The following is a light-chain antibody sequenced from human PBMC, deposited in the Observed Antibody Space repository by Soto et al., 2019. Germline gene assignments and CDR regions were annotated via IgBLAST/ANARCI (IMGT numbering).Light chain of an antibody. V-gene: IGLV1-44*01. CDR3: AAWDDSLHGYV. Sequence: QSVLTQPPSASGTPGQRVTISCSGSSSNIGSNTVNWYQQLPGTAPKLLIYSNNQRPSGVPDRFSGSKSGTSASLAISGLQSEDEDDYYCAAWDDSLHGYVFGTGTKATVL. CDR1: SSNIGSNT. CDR2: SNN. J-gene: IGLJ1*01.